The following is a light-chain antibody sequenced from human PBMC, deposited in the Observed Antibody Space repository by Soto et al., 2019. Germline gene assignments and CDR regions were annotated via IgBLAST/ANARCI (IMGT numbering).Light chain of an antibody. J-gene: IGLJ1*01. CDR1: SSDVGGYDY. CDR3: CSFAGRDNYV. CDR2: EVT. Sequence: QSALTQPPSASGSPGQSVTISCTGTSSDVGGYDYVSWYQQHPGKAPKLMIYEVTKRPSGVPDRFSGSKSGNTASLIVSGLQAEDEADYYCCSFAGRDNYVFGSGTKLTVL. V-gene: IGLV2-8*01.